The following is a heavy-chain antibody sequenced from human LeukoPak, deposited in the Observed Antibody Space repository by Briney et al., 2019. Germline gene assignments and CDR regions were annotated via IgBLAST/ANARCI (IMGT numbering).Heavy chain of an antibody. CDR2: IYPGDSDT. D-gene: IGHD5-18*01. V-gene: IGHV5-51*01. CDR3: ARLATPVDTAMVIGADY. J-gene: IGHJ4*02. Sequence: GESLKISCKASGYSFTTYWVGWVRQVPGKGLEWMGIIYPGDSDTRYSPSFQGQVTISADKSISTAYLQWSSLAASDTAMYYCARLATPVDTAMVIGADYWGRGTLVTVSS. CDR1: GYSFTTYW.